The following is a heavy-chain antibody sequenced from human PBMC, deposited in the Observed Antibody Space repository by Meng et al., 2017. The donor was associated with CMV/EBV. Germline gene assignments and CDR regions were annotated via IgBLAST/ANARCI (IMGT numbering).Heavy chain of an antibody. CDR2: ISSSGSTI. V-gene: IGHV3-11*01. CDR1: GFTFSDYY. J-gene: IGHJ6*02. CDR3: ARDQGLVPAAIGYYYYGMDV. Sequence: GESLKISCAASGFTFSDYYMSWIRQAPGKGLEWVSYISSSGSTIYYADSVKGRFTISRDNAKNSLYLQMNSLRAADTAVYYCARDQGLVPAAIGYYYYGMDVWGQGTTVTVSS. D-gene: IGHD2-2*01.